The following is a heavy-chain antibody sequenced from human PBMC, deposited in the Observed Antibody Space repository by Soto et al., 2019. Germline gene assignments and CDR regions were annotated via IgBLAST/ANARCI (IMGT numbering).Heavy chain of an antibody. CDR1: GGTFSSYT. CDR2: IIPILGIA. D-gene: IGHD3-16*01. V-gene: IGHV1-69*02. J-gene: IGHJ4*02. Sequence: QVQLVQSGAEVKKPGSSVKVSCKASGGTFSSYTISWVRQAPGQGLEWMGRIIPILGIANYAQKFQGRVTITADKSTSKACMELSSLRSEDTAVYYCARFARQSFDYWGQGTLVTVSS. CDR3: ARFARQSFDY.